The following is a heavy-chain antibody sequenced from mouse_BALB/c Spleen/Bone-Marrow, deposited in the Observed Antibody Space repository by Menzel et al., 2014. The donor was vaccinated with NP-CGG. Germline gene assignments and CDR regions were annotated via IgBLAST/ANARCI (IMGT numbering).Heavy chain of an antibody. CDR1: GFTFSNYG. D-gene: IGHD3-2*02. V-gene: IGHV5-6-3*01. CDR2: IHGNGGIT. J-gene: IGHJ2*01. Sequence: EVQRGESGGGLVHPGGSLKLSCAASGFTFSNYGMSWVRQTSDKRLELVATIHGNGGITYYPDSVKGRFTISRDNAKNTLYLHMTSLKSEDTAMYYCAKNQEAFDYWGQGTTLTVSS. CDR3: AKNQEAFDY.